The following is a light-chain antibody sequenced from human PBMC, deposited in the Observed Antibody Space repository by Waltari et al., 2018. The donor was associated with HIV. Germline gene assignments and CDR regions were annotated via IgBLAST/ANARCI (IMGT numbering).Light chain of an antibody. CDR3: QQYGNSPDS. J-gene: IGKJ2*03. Sequence: EMVLTQPPATLPLSPGERATLSCRASQSVSSSYLAWYQQKPGQAPRLLIYGASSRATGIPDRFSGSGSGTDFTLTISRLEPEDFAVYYCQQYGNSPDSFGQGTKLEIK. V-gene: IGKV3-20*01. CDR1: QSVSSSY. CDR2: GAS.